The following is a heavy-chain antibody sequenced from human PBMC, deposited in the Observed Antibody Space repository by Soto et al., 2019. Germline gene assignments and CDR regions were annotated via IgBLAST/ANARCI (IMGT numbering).Heavy chain of an antibody. J-gene: IGHJ6*02. V-gene: IGHV1-69*01. CDR3: ASKGITMVRGVINYYGMDV. CDR1: GGTFSSYA. D-gene: IGHD3-10*01. CDR2: IIPIFGTA. Sequence: QVQLVQSGAEVKKPGSSVKVSCKASGGTFSSYAISWVRQAPGQGLEWMGGIIPIFGTANYAQKFQGRVTITADESTSTAYMELSSMRSEDTAVYYCASKGITMVRGVINYYGMDVWGQGTTVTVS.